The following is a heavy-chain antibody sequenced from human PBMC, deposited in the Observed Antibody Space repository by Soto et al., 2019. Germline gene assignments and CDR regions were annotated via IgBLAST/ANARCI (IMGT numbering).Heavy chain of an antibody. Sequence: QVQLVQSGAEVKKPGSSVKVSCKASGGTLNKHAITWVRRAPGEGLEWLGGIIPMFGIPNYSQKFQGRVTITADDSTNTSHMELNSLTSDDTAVDYCARGGTSGWLKGAYDVWGQGTMVTVSS. D-gene: IGHD6-19*01. CDR2: IIPMFGIP. CDR3: ARGGTSGWLKGAYDV. V-gene: IGHV1-69*01. J-gene: IGHJ3*01. CDR1: GGTLNKHA.